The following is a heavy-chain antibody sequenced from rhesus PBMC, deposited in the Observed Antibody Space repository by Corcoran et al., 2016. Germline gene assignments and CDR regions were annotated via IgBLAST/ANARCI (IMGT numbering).Heavy chain of an antibody. V-gene: IGHV4-80*01. CDR3: VKSDKGLVS. Sequence: QVQLQESGPGLVKPSETLSLTCAVSGASISTYWWSWIRQPPGKGLDWIGEIDGKSDHPSTPPPLKSRVTISKDASKNQFSLKLNSVTAADTAVFYCVKSDKGLVSWGQGVVVTVSS. CDR2: IDGKSDHP. J-gene: IGHJ6*01. CDR1: GASISTYW.